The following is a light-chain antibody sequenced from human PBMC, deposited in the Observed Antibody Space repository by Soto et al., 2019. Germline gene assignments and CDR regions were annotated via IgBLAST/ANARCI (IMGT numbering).Light chain of an antibody. J-gene: IGLJ2*01. Sequence: QPVLTQSPSASASLGASVKLTCTLSSGHSSYAIAWHQQQPEKGPRYLMKLNSDGSHNKGDGIPDRFSGSSSGAERYLTISILQSEDEADYYCQTWGTGIVVFGGGTKLTVL. CDR1: SGHSSYA. V-gene: IGLV4-69*01. CDR3: QTWGTGIVV. CDR2: LNSDGSH.